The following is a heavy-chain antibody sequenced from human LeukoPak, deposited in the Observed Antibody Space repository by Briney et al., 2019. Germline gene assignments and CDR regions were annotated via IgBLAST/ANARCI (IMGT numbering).Heavy chain of an antibody. V-gene: IGHV3-7*01. J-gene: IGHJ5*02. D-gene: IGHD2-2*01. CDR3: ARDDCSSISCYHNWFDP. CDR1: GFTFSSYW. CDR2: IKQDGSEK. Sequence: GGSLRLSCAASGFTFSSYWMSWVRQAPGKGLEGVADIKQDGSEKYYVDSVKGRFTISRDNAKNSLYLQMNSLRAEDTAVYYCARDDCSSISCYHNWFDPWGQGTLVTVSS.